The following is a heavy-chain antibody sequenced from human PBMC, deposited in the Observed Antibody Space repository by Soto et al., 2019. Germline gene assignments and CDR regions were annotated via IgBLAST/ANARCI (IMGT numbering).Heavy chain of an antibody. Sequence: SETLSLTCSVSGGSIIDSGSFYWNWIRQHPGKGLEWIGYIYYSGSTYYNRSLTSRATISLDTSKNQFSLKLTSVTAADTAIYYCARGEVVASNWFDPWGQGTLVTVSS. CDR3: ARGEVVASNWFDP. V-gene: IGHV4-31*03. D-gene: IGHD2-15*01. CDR2: IYYSGST. CDR1: GGSIIDSGSFY. J-gene: IGHJ5*02.